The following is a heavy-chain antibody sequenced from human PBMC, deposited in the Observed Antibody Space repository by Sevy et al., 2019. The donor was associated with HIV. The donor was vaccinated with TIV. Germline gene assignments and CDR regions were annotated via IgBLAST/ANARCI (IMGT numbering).Heavy chain of an antibody. CDR1: GYSFTSYW. CDR3: ARRYCSGGSCYNGLDY. CDR2: IYPGDSDT. J-gene: IGHJ4*02. V-gene: IGHV5-51*01. Sequence: GESLKISCKGSGYSFTSYWIGWVRQMPGKGLEWMGIIYPGDSDTRYSPSFQGQVTISADKSIGTAYLQWSSLKASDTAMYYCARRYCSGGSCYNGLDYWGQGTLVTVSS. D-gene: IGHD2-15*01.